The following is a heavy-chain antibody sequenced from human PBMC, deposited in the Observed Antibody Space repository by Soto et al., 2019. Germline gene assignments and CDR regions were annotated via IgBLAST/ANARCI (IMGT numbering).Heavy chain of an antibody. V-gene: IGHV1-8*01. D-gene: IGHD5-12*01. CDR1: GYTFTSYD. CDR2: MNPNSGNT. CDR3: ARSPNIVPTYYFDY. J-gene: IGHJ4*02. Sequence: ASVKVSCKASGYTFTSYDINWVRQATGQGLEWMGWMNPNSGNTGYAQKFQGRVTMTRNTSISTAYMELSSLRSEDTAVYYCARSPNIVPTYYFDYWGQGTLVTVSS.